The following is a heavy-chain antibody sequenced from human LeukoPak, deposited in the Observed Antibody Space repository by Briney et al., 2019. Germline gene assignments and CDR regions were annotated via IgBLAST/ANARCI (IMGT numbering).Heavy chain of an antibody. Sequence: GGSLRLSCAASVFTFSNYAVSWVRQAPGKGLECVSTFTATTSSTSYADSVKGRFTISRDNSKNTLYLQMNSLRAEDTAVYYCARGGEYFDSNDYIKTFDYWGQGTLVTVSS. CDR2: FTATTSST. V-gene: IGHV3-23*01. CDR3: ARGGEYFDSNDYIKTFDY. J-gene: IGHJ4*02. CDR1: VFTFSNYA. D-gene: IGHD3-22*01.